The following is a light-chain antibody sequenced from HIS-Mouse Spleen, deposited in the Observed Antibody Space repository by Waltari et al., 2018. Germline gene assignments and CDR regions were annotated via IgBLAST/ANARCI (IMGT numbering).Light chain of an antibody. V-gene: IGLV2-23*01. CDR1: SSDVGSYTL. CDR3: CSYAGSSTYV. CDR2: EGS. J-gene: IGLJ1*01. Sequence: QSALTQPASVSGSPGQSITIPCPGTSSDVGSYTLVSWYQQPPGKAPKPMIYEGSKRPSGVSNRFSGSKSGNTASLTISGLQAEDEADYYCCSYAGSSTYVFGTGTKVTVL.